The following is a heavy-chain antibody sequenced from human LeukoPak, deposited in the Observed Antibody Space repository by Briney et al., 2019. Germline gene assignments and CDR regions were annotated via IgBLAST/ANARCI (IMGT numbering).Heavy chain of an antibody. CDR2: ISYDGSNK. V-gene: IGHV3-30*18. D-gene: IGHD6-25*01. CDR1: GFTFSSYG. J-gene: IGHJ4*02. Sequence: GGSLRLSCAASGFTFSSYGMHWVRQAPGKGLEWVAVISYDGSNKYYADSVKGRFTIPRDNSKNTLYLQMNSLRAEDTAVYYCAKAHVGSPAYFDYWGQGTLVTVSS. CDR3: AKAHVGSPAYFDY.